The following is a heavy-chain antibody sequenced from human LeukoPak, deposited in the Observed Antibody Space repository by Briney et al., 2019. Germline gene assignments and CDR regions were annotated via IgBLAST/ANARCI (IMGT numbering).Heavy chain of an antibody. CDR1: GYTFTGYY. V-gene: IGHV1-2*02. Sequence: GASVKVSCKASGYTFTGYYMHWVRQAPGQGLEWMGWINPNSGGTNYAQKFQGRVTMTRDTSISTAYMELSRLRSDDTAVYYCGYSSSWLGWFDPWGQGTLVTVSS. D-gene: IGHD6-13*01. J-gene: IGHJ5*02. CDR2: INPNSGGT. CDR3: GYSSSWLGWFDP.